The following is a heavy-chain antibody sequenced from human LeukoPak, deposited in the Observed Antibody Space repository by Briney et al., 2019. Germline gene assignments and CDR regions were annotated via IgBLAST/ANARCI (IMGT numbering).Heavy chain of an antibody. J-gene: IGHJ4*02. D-gene: IGHD6-19*01. CDR1: GFTVSSNY. CDR2: ISNDGDT. CDR3: AGDKTTGGWYEFDY. V-gene: IGHV3-53*01. Sequence: PGGSLRLSCAASGFTVSSNYMSWARQGPGKGLECVSVISNDGDTYYADSVKGRFTISRDTSKNTVSLQMNSLRAEDTAVYYCAGDKTTGGWYEFDYWGQGTLVTVSS.